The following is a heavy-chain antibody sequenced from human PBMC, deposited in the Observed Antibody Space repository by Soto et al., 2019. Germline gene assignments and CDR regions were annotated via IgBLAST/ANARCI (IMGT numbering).Heavy chain of an antibody. D-gene: IGHD1-26*01. CDR2: IFPGGST. CDR1: GFTVSSNF. Sequence: GSLRLSCAASGFTVSSNFMNWVRQAPGKGLEWLSVIFPGGSTYYADSMKGRFTISRDNSKNTLYLQMNSLGAEDTAVYYCARDFVVGGPTINYYYGMDVWGQGTTVTVSS. J-gene: IGHJ6*02. V-gene: IGHV3-66*01. CDR3: ARDFVVGGPTINYYYGMDV.